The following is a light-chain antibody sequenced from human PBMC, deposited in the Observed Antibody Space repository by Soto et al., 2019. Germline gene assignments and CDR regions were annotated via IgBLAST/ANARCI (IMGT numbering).Light chain of an antibody. CDR1: QSVSSSY. CDR2: GAS. Sequence: EIVLTQSPGTLSLSPGESATLSCRASQSVSSSYLAWYQQKPGQAPRLLIYGASSRATDIPDRFSGSGSGTDFTLTISRLEPDDFAVYYCQQYGASPQTFGQGTKVDIK. CDR3: QQYGASPQT. J-gene: IGKJ1*01. V-gene: IGKV3-20*01.